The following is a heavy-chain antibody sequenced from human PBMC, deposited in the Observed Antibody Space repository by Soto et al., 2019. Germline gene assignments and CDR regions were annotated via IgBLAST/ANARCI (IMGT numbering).Heavy chain of an antibody. V-gene: IGHV1-69*01. Sequence: QVLLMQSGAEVKKPGSSVKVSCTSSGGPFSSYGISWVRQVPGQGLEWLGGIIHLFGTPSYARKFQDRLTISADESTTTAYMELSSLTSEDTAMYFCARDGTIQMANFDFWGQGTLVTVSS. CDR2: IIHLFGTP. CDR1: GGPFSSYG. J-gene: IGHJ4*02. CDR3: ARDGTIQMANFDF. D-gene: IGHD1-1*01.